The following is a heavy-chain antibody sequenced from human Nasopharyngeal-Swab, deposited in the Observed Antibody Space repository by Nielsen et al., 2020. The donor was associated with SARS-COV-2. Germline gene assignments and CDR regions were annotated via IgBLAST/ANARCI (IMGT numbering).Heavy chain of an antibody. Sequence: GESLKISCAASGFTFSSYAMHWVRQAPGKGLEWVAVISYDGSNKYYADSVKGRFTISRDNAKNSLYLQMHSLRAEDTAVYYCARDDYYDSSGYLRGPFYYYMDVWGKGTTVTVSS. CDR2: ISYDGSNK. CDR3: ARDDYYDSSGYLRGPFYYYMDV. D-gene: IGHD3-22*01. V-gene: IGHV3-30-3*01. CDR1: GFTFSSYA. J-gene: IGHJ6*03.